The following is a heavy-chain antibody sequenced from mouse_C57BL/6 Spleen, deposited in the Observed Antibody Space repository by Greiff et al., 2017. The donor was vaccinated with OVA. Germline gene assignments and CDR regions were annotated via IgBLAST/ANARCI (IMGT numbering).Heavy chain of an antibody. Sequence: QVQLQQPGAELVRPGSSVKLSCKASGYTFTSYWMHWVKQRPIQGLEWIGNIYPSDSETHYNQKFKDKATLTVDKSSSTAYMQLSSLTSEDSAVYYCAREDGSSPFAYWGQGTLVTVSA. V-gene: IGHV1-52*01. CDR2: IYPSDSET. CDR1: GYTFTSYW. J-gene: IGHJ3*01. D-gene: IGHD1-1*01. CDR3: AREDGSSPFAY.